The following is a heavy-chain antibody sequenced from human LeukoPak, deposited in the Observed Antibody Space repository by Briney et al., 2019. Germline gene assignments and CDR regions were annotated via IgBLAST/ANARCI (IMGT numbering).Heavy chain of an antibody. CDR3: ARQYYGDYVDNWFDP. V-gene: IGHV5-51*01. Sequence: GASVKVSCKASGYSFTSYWIGWVRQMPGKGLEWMGIIYPGDSDTRYSPSFQGQVTISADKSISTACLQWSSLKASDTAMYYCARQYYGDYVDNWFDPWGQGTLVTVSS. D-gene: IGHD4-17*01. CDR1: GYSFTSYW. J-gene: IGHJ5*02. CDR2: IYPGDSDT.